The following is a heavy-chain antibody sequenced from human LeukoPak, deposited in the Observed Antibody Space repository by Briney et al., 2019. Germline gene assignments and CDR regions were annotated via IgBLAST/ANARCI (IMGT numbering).Heavy chain of an antibody. CDR2: IYYSGST. J-gene: IGHJ4*02. CDR3: ARGLGDPPDY. D-gene: IGHD2-21*02. V-gene: IGHV4-30-4*07. Sequence: SETLSLTCAVSGGSISSGGYSWSWIREPPGKGLEWIGYIYYSGSTYYNPSLKSRVTISVDTSKNQFSLKLSSVTAADTAVYYCARGLGDPPDYWGQGTLVTVSS. CDR1: GGSISSGGYS.